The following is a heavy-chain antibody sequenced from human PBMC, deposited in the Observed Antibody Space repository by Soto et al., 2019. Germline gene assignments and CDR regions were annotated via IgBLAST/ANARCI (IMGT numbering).Heavy chain of an antibody. Sequence: QVQLVESGGGVVQPGRSLRLSCAASGFTFSSYGMHWVRQAPGKGLEWVAVISYDGSNKYYADSVKGRFTISRDNSKNTLYLQMNSLRAEDTAVYYCTLVRSPPRVKNWFDPWGQGTLVTVSS. CDR1: GFTFSSYG. CDR3: TLVRSPPRVKNWFDP. CDR2: ISYDGSNK. V-gene: IGHV3-30*03. J-gene: IGHJ5*02. D-gene: IGHD2-8*01.